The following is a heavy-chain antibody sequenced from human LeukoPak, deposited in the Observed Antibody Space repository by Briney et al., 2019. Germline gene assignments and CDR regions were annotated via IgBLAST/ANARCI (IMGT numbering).Heavy chain of an antibody. CDR1: GFTFSSYW. Sequence: GGSLRLSCAASGFTFSSYWMHWVRQAPGKGLVWVSRINSDGSSTTYADSVKGRFTISRDNAKNTLYLQMNSLRAEDTAVYYCVRRGAVAGTFDYWGQGTLVTVSS. CDR2: INSDGSST. CDR3: VRRGAVAGTFDY. J-gene: IGHJ4*02. V-gene: IGHV3-74*01. D-gene: IGHD6-19*01.